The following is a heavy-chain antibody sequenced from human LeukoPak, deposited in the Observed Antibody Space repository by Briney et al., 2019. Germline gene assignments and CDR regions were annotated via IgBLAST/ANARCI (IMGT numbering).Heavy chain of an antibody. CDR2: IIPIFGTA. CDR3: ARGPGGGAHTNYYYYYMDV. CDR1: GGTFSSYA. D-gene: IGHD3-16*01. Sequence: SVKVSCKASGGTFSSYAISWVRQAPGQGLEWMERIIPIFGTANYAQKFQGRVTITADESTSTAYMELSSLRSEDTAVYYCARGPGGGAHTNYYYYYMDVWGKGTTVTVSS. J-gene: IGHJ6*03. V-gene: IGHV1-69*13.